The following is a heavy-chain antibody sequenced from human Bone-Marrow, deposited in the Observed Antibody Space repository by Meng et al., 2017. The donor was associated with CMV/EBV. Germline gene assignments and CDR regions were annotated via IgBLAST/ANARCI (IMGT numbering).Heavy chain of an antibody. CDR1: GFTFDDYA. CDR2: ISWNSGSI. D-gene: IGHD3-16*01. V-gene: IGHV3-9*01. CDR3: ASLREGGMDYYGMDV. J-gene: IGHJ6*02. Sequence: SLKISCAASGFTFDDYAMHWVRQAPGKGLEWVSGISWNSGSIGYADSVKGRFTISRDNAKNSLYLQMNSLRAEDTAVYYCASLREGGMDYYGMDVWGQGTTVTGSS.